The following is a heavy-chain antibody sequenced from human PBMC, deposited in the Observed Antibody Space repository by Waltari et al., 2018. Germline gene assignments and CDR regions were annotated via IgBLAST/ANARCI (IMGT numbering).Heavy chain of an antibody. J-gene: IGHJ6*02. CDR1: GGSFSGYY. CDR3: ARGRGAVRKTSYYYYGMDV. V-gene: IGHV4-34*01. CDR2: INHSGST. D-gene: IGHD3-10*01. Sequence: QVQLQQWGAGLLKPSETLSLTCAVYGGSFSGYYWSWIRQPPGKGLEWIGEINHSGSTNDNPSLRSRFTISVDTSKNQFSLKLSSVTAADTAVYYCARGRGAVRKTSYYYYGMDVWGQGTTVTVSS.